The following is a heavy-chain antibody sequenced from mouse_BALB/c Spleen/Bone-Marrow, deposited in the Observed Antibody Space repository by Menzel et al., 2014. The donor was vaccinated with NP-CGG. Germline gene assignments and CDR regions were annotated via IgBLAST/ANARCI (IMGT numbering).Heavy chain of an antibody. J-gene: IGHJ2*01. CDR1: GFNIEDSY. Sequence: EVQLQQSGAEIVKPGASVKSSCTTSGFNIEDSYIYWMKQRPEQGLEWIGRIDPANGNTKYDPKFQGKATITGDTSSATAYLQLSSLTSEDTAVYYCARNYGSSLDYWGQGTTLPVSS. V-gene: IGHV14-3*02. CDR2: IDPANGNT. D-gene: IGHD1-1*01. CDR3: ARNYGSSLDY.